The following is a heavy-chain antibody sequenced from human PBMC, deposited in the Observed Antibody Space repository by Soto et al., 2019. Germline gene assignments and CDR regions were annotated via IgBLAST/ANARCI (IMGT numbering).Heavy chain of an antibody. V-gene: IGHV1-3*01. CDR2: INAGNGNT. CDR3: ARAVPPPRYYDILTGPDY. D-gene: IGHD3-9*01. Sequence: ASVKVSCKASGYTFTSYAMHWVRQAPGQRLEWMGWINAGNGNTKYSQKFQGRVTITRDTSASTAYMELSSLRSEDTAVYCCARAVPPPRYYDILTGPDYWGQGTLVTVS. J-gene: IGHJ4*02. CDR1: GYTFTSYA.